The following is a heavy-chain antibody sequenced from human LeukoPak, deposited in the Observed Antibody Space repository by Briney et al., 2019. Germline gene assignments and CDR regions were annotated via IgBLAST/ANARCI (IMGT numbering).Heavy chain of an antibody. CDR2: IYYSGST. CDR3: ARDSSSWQGNWFDP. J-gene: IGHJ5*02. CDR1: GGSISNNNYY. D-gene: IGHD6-13*01. Sequence: SETLSLTCTVSGGSISNNNYYWGWIRQPPGKGLEWIGSIYYSGSTYYNPSLKSRVTISVDTSKNQFSLKLSSVTAADTAVYYCARDSSSWQGNWFDPWGQGTLVTVSS. V-gene: IGHV4-39*07.